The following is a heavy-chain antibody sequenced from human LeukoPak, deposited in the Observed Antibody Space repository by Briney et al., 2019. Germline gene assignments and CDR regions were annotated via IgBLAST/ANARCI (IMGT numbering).Heavy chain of an antibody. Sequence: GGSLRLSCAASGFTFSSSAMSWVRQAPGKGLEWVSAISNNGGYTYYADSVQGRFTISRDNSKNTLYLQMNSLRGEDTAVYYCTRRGGDDYLDYWGQGTLVTVSS. CDR3: TRRGGDDYLDY. V-gene: IGHV3-23*01. J-gene: IGHJ4*02. CDR1: GFTFSSSA. D-gene: IGHD2-21*02. CDR2: ISNNGGYT.